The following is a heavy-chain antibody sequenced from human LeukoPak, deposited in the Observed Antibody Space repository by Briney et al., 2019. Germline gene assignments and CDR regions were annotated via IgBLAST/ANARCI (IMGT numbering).Heavy chain of an antibody. CDR1: GFTFSSYS. V-gene: IGHV3-21*01. Sequence: GGSLRLSCAASGFTFSSYSMNWVRQAPGKGLEWVSSITFTSNDIFYADSLKGRFTISRDNAKNSLFLQMSSLRAEDTAVYYCARWGHSSLSPPFDYWGQGTLVTVSS. CDR3: ARWGHSSLSPPFDY. D-gene: IGHD6-6*01. J-gene: IGHJ4*02. CDR2: ITFTSNDI.